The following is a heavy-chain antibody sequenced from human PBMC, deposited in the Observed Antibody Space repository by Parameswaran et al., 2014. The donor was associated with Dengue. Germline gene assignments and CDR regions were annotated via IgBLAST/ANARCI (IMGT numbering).Heavy chain of an antibody. J-gene: IGHJ4*02. CDR3: ARHKPNYDFWSGYCDY. Sequence: VRQMPGKGLEWMGIIYPGDSDTRYGPSFQGQVTISADKSISTAYLQWSSLKASDTAMYYCARHKPNYDFWSGYCDYWGQGTLVTVSS. D-gene: IGHD3-3*01. CDR2: IYPGDSDT. V-gene: IGHV5-51*01.